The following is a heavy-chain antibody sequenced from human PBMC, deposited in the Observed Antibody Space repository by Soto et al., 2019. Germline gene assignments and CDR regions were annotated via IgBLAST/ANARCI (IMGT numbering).Heavy chain of an antibody. CDR2: ISYDGSNK. V-gene: IGHV3-30*18. CDR3: AKLRVDTAMVIDY. CDR1: GFTFSSYG. D-gene: IGHD5-18*01. Sequence: GGSLRLSCSASGFTFSSYGMHWVRQAPGKGLEWVAVISYDGSNKYYADSVKGRFTISRDNSKNTLYLQMNSLRAEDTAVYYCAKLRVDTAMVIDYWGQGTLVTVSS. J-gene: IGHJ4*02.